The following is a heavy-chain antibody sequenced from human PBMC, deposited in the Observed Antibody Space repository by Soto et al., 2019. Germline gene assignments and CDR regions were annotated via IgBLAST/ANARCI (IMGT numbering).Heavy chain of an antibody. V-gene: IGHV3-15*07. J-gene: IGHJ4*02. D-gene: IGHD2-15*01. CDR3: TAVPSIRTWYYFDY. CDR1: GFTFSNAW. CDR2: IKSKTDGGTT. Sequence: GGSLRLSCAASGFTFSNAWMNWVRQAPGKGLEWVGRIKSKTDGGTTDYAASVKGRFTISRDDSKNTLYLQMNSLKTEDTAVYYCTAVPSIRTWYYFDYWGQGTLVTVSS.